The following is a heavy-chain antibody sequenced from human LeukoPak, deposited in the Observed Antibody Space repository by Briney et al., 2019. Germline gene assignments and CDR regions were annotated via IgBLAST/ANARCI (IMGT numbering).Heavy chain of an antibody. D-gene: IGHD2-15*01. CDR3: AGADIVVVVAATGDAFDI. Sequence: PGRSLRLSCAASGFTFDNYAMHWVRQVPGKGLEWVSSISSSSTYIYYADSVKGRFTISRDNAKNSLYLQMNSLRAEDTAVYYCAGADIVVVVAATGDAFDIWGQGTMVTVSS. CDR1: GFTFDNYA. V-gene: IGHV3-21*01. J-gene: IGHJ3*02. CDR2: ISSSSTYI.